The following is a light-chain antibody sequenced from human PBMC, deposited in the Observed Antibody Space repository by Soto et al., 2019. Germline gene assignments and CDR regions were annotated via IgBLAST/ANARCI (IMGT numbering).Light chain of an antibody. J-gene: IGKJ1*01. CDR3: QQYTHWPVWS. Sequence: EIVLTQSPATLSVSPGERATLSCRASQSISSNLAWYQQKPGQAPRLLIYGPSTRATGVPARFSGSGSGTEFTLTISSLQSEDFAMYCCQQYTHWPVWSFGQGTKVEIK. V-gene: IGKV3-15*01. CDR1: QSISSN. CDR2: GPS.